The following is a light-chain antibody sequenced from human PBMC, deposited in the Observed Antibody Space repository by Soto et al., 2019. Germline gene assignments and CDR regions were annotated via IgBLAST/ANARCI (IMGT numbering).Light chain of an antibody. J-gene: IGKJ2*01. Sequence: EIVLTQSPGTLSLSPGERATLSCRASQSVSSSYLAWYQQKPGQAPRLLIYGASSRATGIPDRFSGSGSGTDFSLTISRLEPEDFAVYYFQQYGSSPPYTFGHGTKLEIK. CDR3: QQYGSSPPYT. CDR2: GAS. CDR1: QSVSSSY. V-gene: IGKV3-20*01.